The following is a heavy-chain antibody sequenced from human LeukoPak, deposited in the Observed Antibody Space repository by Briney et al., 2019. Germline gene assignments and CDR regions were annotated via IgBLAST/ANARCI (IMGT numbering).Heavy chain of an antibody. V-gene: IGHV1-69*13. CDR3: ARTVGDDYYYYYGMDV. D-gene: IGHD2-21*01. Sequence: ASVKVYCKASGGTFSSYAISWVRQAPGQGLEWMGGSIPIFGTANYAQKFQGRVTITADESTSTAYMELSSLRSEDTAVYYCARTVGDDYYYYYGMDVWGKGTTVTVSS. CDR1: GGTFSSYA. CDR2: SIPIFGTA. J-gene: IGHJ6*04.